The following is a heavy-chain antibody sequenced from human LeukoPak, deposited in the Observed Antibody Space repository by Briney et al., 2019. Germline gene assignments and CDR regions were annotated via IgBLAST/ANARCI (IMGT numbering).Heavy chain of an antibody. J-gene: IGHJ2*01. CDR3: ARGEHYGGYVLGASGYFDL. Sequence: GESLKISCKGSGYSFTNYWIGWVRQMPGKGLEWMGIIYPGDSDTTYKPSFQGQVTISADKSISTAYLQWSSLKASDTAVYYCARGEHYGGYVLGASGYFDLWGRGTLVTVSS. CDR2: IYPGDSDT. V-gene: IGHV5-51*01. CDR1: GYSFTNYW. D-gene: IGHD4-17*01.